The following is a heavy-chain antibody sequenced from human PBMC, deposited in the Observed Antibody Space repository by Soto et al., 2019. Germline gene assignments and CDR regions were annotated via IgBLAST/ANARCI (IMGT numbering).Heavy chain of an antibody. CDR3: ARAGVTPHFFDY. Sequence: XGSLSLSFPASGFTFSTNYMSWVRQAPGKGLDWVSVFESGGSIYYSDSVKGRFIISRDYAKNTVYLQMNSLRVEDTAVYYCARAGVTPHFFDYWGQGTLATVSS. D-gene: IGHD3-3*02. CDR2: FESGGSI. V-gene: IGHV3-53*01. J-gene: IGHJ4*02. CDR1: GFTFSTNY.